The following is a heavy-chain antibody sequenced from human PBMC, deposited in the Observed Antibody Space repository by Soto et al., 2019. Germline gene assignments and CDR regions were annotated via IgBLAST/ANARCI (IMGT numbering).Heavy chain of an antibody. Sequence: EVQLVESGGGLVQPGGSLRLSCAASGFTFSSYSMNWVRQAPGKGLEWVSYISSSSSTIYYADSVKGRFTISRDNAKNSLYLQMNSLRAEDTAVYYSARVPVYCSGGSCYYVGAFDIWGQGTMVTVSS. V-gene: IGHV3-48*01. CDR3: ARVPVYCSGGSCYYVGAFDI. D-gene: IGHD2-15*01. CDR1: GFTFSSYS. CDR2: ISSSSSTI. J-gene: IGHJ3*02.